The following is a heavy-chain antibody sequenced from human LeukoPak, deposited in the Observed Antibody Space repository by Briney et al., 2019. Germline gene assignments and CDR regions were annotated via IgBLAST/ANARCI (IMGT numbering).Heavy chain of an antibody. CDR2: INHSGST. Sequence: SETLSLTCAVYGGSFSGYYWSWIRQPPGKGLEWIGEINHSGSTNYNPSLKSRVTISVDTSKNQFSLKLSSVTAADTAVYYCARGRLNSYDFWSGYDEDYFDYWGQGTLVTVSS. CDR1: GGSFSGYY. D-gene: IGHD3-3*01. V-gene: IGHV4-34*01. CDR3: ARGRLNSYDFWSGYDEDYFDY. J-gene: IGHJ4*02.